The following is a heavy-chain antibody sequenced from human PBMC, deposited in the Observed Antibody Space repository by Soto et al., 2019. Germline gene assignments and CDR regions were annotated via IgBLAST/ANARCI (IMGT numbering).Heavy chain of an antibody. CDR1: GFTFSSYA. J-gene: IGHJ6*02. CDR3: SRVIARAAPSRHYYGMAV. V-gene: IGHV3-23*01. Sequence: GGSLRLSCAASGFTFSSYAMSWVRQAPGKGLEWVSAISGSGGSTYYADSVKGRFTISRDNSKNTLYLQMNSLRAEDTAVFYCSRVIARAAPSRHYYGMAVWGQGTTVTVSS. CDR2: ISGSGGST. D-gene: IGHD1-26*01.